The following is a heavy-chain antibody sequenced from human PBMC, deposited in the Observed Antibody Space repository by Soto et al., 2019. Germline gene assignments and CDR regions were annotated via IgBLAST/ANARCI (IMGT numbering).Heavy chain of an antibody. CDR3: ATDLAMGPAFDI. Sequence: SVKVSCKVSGYTLTELSMHWVRQAPGKGLEWMGGFDPEDGETIYAQKFQGRVTMTEDTSTDTAYMELSSLRSEDTAVYYCATDLAMGPAFDIWGQGTMVTVSS. CDR1: GYTLTELS. D-gene: IGHD2-2*01. V-gene: IGHV1-24*01. CDR2: FDPEDGET. J-gene: IGHJ3*02.